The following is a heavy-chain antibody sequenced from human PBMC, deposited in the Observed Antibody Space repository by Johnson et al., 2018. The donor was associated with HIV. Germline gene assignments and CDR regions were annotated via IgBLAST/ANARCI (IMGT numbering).Heavy chain of an antibody. CDR3: ARGGADHDAFDI. CDR2: ISYDGRNK. CDR1: GFTFSSYA. Sequence: QMLLVESGGGVVQPGRSLRLSCAASGFTFSSYAMHWVRPAPGKGLVWVAVISYDGRNKYYADPVKGRFSISRDNSKHTLYLQLNSLRVEDTAVYYCARGGADHDAFDIWGQGTMVTVSS. D-gene: IGHD1-26*01. J-gene: IGHJ3*02. V-gene: IGHV3-30*14.